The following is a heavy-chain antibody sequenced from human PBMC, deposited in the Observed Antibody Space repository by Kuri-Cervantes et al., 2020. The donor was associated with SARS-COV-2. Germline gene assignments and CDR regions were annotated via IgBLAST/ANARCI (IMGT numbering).Heavy chain of an antibody. CDR1: GGTFSSYA. V-gene: IGHV1-69*06. CDR2: IIPIFGTA. J-gene: IGHJ6*02. D-gene: IGHD6-25*01. Sequence: SVKVSCKASGGTFSSYAVSWVRQAPGQGLEWMGGIIPIFGTANYAQKFQGRVTITADKSTSTAYMELSSLRSEDTAVYYCASSPESGPYYYYYGMDVWGQGTTVTVSS. CDR3: ASSPESGPYYYYYGMDV.